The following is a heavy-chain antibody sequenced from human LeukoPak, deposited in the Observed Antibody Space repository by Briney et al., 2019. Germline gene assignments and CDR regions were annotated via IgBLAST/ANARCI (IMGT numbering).Heavy chain of an antibody. CDR1: GFTFSSYA. D-gene: IGHD6-13*01. Sequence: AGGSLRLSCAASGFTFSSYAMSWVRQAPGKGLEWASAISGSGGSTYYADSVKGRFTISRDNSKNTLYLQMNSLRAEDTAVYYCAKRDSRTNYYYYYMDVWGKGTTVTVSS. J-gene: IGHJ6*03. V-gene: IGHV3-23*01. CDR3: AKRDSRTNYYYYYMDV. CDR2: ISGSGGST.